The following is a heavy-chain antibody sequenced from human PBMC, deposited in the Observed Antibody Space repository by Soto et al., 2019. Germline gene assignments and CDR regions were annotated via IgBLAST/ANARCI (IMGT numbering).Heavy chain of an antibody. CDR2: IYSGGYT. CDR3: ATQRGGGGY. V-gene: IGHV3-53*01. CDR1: GFTVSNNY. J-gene: IGHJ4*02. D-gene: IGHD6-25*01. Sequence: EVQLVESGGGLIQPGGSLRLSCAVSGFTVSNNYMSWVRQAPGKGLEGVSVIYSGGYTAYGDSVKGRFTISRDNSKNTLYFQLKSLRAAAPAFFYWATQRGGGGYWGQGTLVTVSS.